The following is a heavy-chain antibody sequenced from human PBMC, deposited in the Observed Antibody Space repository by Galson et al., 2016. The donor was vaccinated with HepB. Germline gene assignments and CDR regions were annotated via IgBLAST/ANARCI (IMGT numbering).Heavy chain of an antibody. CDR3: ARDRDRSLDY. V-gene: IGHV1-18*04. CDR1: GYTFTTNG. J-gene: IGHJ4*02. D-gene: IGHD5-24*01. Sequence: SVKVSCKASGYTFTTNGISWVRQAPGQGLEWVAWISAHNGDTNSAQKFQGRVTLTTDTSTRTAYMGLRSLTSDDTAVYYCARDRDRSLDYWGQGTTVTVSS. CDR2: ISAHNGDT.